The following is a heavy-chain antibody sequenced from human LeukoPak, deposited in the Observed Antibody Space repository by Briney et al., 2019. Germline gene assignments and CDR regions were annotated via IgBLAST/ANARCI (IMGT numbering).Heavy chain of an antibody. CDR3: ARLSSGNYHDAFDL. CDR2: ISSSGSTI. CDR1: GFTFSSYS. V-gene: IGHV3-48*04. Sequence: PGGSLRLSCAASGFTFSSYSMNWVRQAPGKGLEWVSYISSSGSTIYYADSVKGRFTISRDNAKNSLYLQMNSLRAEDTAVYYCARLSSGNYHDAFDLWGQGTLVTVSS. D-gene: IGHD3-22*01. J-gene: IGHJ3*01.